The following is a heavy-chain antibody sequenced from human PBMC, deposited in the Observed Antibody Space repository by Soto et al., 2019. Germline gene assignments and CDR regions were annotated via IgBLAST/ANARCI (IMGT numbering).Heavy chain of an antibody. Sequence: QPGGSLRLSCAASGFTFSSYSMNWVRQAPGKGLEWVSYISSSSSTIYYADSVKGRFTISRDNAKNSLYLQMNSLRAEDTAVYYCARDASGVDNMDVWGKGTTVTVSS. V-gene: IGHV3-48*01. D-gene: IGHD3-3*01. CDR2: ISSSSSTI. CDR1: GFTFSSYS. J-gene: IGHJ6*03. CDR3: ARDASGVDNMDV.